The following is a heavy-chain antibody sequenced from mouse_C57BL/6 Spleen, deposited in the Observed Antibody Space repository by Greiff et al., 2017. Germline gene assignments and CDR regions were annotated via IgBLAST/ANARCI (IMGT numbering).Heavy chain of an antibody. CDR2: INPGSGGT. D-gene: IGHD1-1*01. V-gene: IGHV1-54*01. CDR3: AREGYYGSSSGYFDD. J-gene: IGHJ1*03. CDR1: GYAFTNYL. Sequence: VQLQQSGAELVRPGTSVKVSCKASGYAFTNYLIEWVKQRPGQGLEWIGVINPGSGGTNYNEKFKGKATLTADKSSSTAYMQLSSLTSEDSAVYFCAREGYYGSSSGYFDDWGTGTTVTVSS.